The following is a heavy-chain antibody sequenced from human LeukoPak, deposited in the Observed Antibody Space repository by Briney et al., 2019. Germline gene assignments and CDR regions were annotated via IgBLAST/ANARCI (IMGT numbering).Heavy chain of an antibody. Sequence: GGSLRLSCAASGFMFSNYWMTWVRQAPGKGLEWVANIKREGSEKHYVESVKGRLTISRDNAKNLLYLQMNSLRAEDTAVYYCARPPADDSVFDHWGQGTLVTVSS. CDR1: GFMFSNYW. J-gene: IGHJ4*02. D-gene: IGHD2-15*01. CDR2: IKREGSEK. V-gene: IGHV3-7*01. CDR3: ARPPADDSVFDH.